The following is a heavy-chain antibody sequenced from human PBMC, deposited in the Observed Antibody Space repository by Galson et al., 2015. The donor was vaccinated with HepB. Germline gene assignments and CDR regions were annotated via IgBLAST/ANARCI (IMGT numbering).Heavy chain of an antibody. V-gene: IGHV3-23*01. J-gene: IGHJ4*02. CDR1: GFSFSSYA. CDR2: ISGSGGST. CDR3: ARDHQGGGAGPEY. D-gene: IGHD3-16*01. Sequence: SLRLSCAASGFSFSSYAMYWVRQAPGKGLEWVSAISGSGGSTYYADSVKGRFAISRDNSKNTLYLQMNSLSAEDTAVYYCARDHQGGGAGPEYWGQGTLVTVSS.